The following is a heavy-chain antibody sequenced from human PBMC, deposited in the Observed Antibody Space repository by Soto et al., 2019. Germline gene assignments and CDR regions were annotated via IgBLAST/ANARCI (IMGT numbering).Heavy chain of an antibody. J-gene: IGHJ3*02. CDR2: ISNDGSNK. D-gene: IGHD2-21*01. V-gene: IGHV3-30-3*01. CDR1: GFILSSYS. CDR3: ARDQFLDAFDI. Sequence: QVQLVESGGGVVQPGRSLRLSCAASGFILSSYSMHWVRQAPGKGLEWVAIISNDGSNKDYVDSVKGRFTISRDNSNNTLSLQMNSLRAEDTAVYYCARDQFLDAFDIWGQGTMVTVSS.